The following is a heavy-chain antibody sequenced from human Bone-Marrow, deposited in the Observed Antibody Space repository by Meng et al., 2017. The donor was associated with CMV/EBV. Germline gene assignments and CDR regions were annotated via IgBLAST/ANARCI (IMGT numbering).Heavy chain of an antibody. Sequence: GECLKISCAASGFTFSSYSMSWIRQAPGKGLQWVSSISDSSTVTYYADSVKGRFTISRDNSNNTLHLQMNSLRAEDTAVYYCARDASKIYYFDYWGQGTLVTVSS. CDR2: ISDSSTVT. V-gene: IGHV3-23*01. D-gene: IGHD2-15*01. CDR3: ARDASKIYYFDY. CDR1: GFTFSSYS. J-gene: IGHJ4*02.